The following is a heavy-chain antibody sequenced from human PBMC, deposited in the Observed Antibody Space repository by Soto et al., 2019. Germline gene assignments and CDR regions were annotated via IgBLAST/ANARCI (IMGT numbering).Heavy chain of an antibody. CDR2: ISATGGST. V-gene: IGHV3-23*01. J-gene: IGHJ4*02. CDR1: GFTFNNYA. CDR3: AKDRLAGNFDY. Sequence: EVQVLDSGGGLVQPGGSLRLSCAASGFTFNNYAMNWVRQAPGKGLEWVPTISATGGSTYYADSVKGRFTISRDNSKNTLYLQMNGLRVEDTAVYYCAKDRLAGNFDYWGQGTQVTVSS.